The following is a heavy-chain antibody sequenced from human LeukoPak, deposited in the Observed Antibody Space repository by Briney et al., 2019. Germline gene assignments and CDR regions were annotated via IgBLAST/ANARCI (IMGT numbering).Heavy chain of an antibody. Sequence: GGSLRLSCAAFGFTFSDYYMSWIRQAPGKGLEWVSYISSSSDYTNYADSARGRFTISRDNAKNSLYLQMNSLRAEDTAVYYCARPPYSSSWDPGWFDPWGQGTLITVSS. CDR3: ARPPYSSSWDPGWFDP. CDR2: ISSSSDYT. V-gene: IGHV3-11*06. CDR1: GFTFSDYY. J-gene: IGHJ5*02. D-gene: IGHD6-13*01.